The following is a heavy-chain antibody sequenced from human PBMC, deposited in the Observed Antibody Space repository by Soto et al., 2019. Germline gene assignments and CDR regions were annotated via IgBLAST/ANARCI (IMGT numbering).Heavy chain of an antibody. CDR2: ISAYNGNT. V-gene: IGHV1-18*01. J-gene: IGHJ4*01. D-gene: IGHD3-16*02. Sequence: ASVKVSCKASGYTFTSYGISWVRQAPGQGLEWMGWISAYNGNTNYAQKLQGRVTMTTDTSTSTAYMELRSLRYDDTAVYYCAREATYYDYIWGSDRSQSFDYWG. CDR3: AREATYYDYIWGSDRSQSFDY. CDR1: GYTFTSYG.